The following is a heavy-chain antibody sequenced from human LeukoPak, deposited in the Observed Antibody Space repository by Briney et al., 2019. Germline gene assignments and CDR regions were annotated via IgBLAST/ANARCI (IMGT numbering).Heavy chain of an antibody. CDR1: GYTFTSYG. CDR3: ARDRRVQLEGECYYGMDV. J-gene: IGHJ6*02. V-gene: IGHV1-18*01. D-gene: IGHD1-1*01. CDR2: ISGYNGST. Sequence: GASVKLSCKASGYTFTSYGMSWVRQAPGQGLEWISSISGYNGSTYYADYVKGRVTMTTDKSKSTAYMEMSSLRADDTAVYYGARDRRVQLEGECYYGMDVWGQGTTVTVSS.